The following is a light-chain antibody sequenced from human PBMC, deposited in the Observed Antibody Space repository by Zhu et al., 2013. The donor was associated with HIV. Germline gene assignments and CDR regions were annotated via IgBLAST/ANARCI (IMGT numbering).Light chain of an antibody. CDR1: QDINNY. CDR2: DAS. CDR3: QQSYSTPRGT. J-gene: IGKJ4*01. Sequence: DIQMTQSPSSLSASVGDRITITCQASQDINNYLNWYQQKPGKAPRLLIYDASKLETGVPSRFSGGGSGTDFTLTITSLQPEDFATYYCQQSYSTPRGTFGGGTKV. V-gene: IGKV1-39*01.